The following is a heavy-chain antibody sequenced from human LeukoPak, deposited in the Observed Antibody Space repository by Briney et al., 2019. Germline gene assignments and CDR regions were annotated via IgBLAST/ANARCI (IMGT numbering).Heavy chain of an antibody. Sequence: GGSLRLSCVASGFTFSSYWMHWVRQAPGKGLVWVSRINSDGSSTSYADSVQGRFTISGDKAKNTLYLQMNSLRAEDTAVYYCARSYYYNSSGYYLPLDYWGQGTLVTVSS. D-gene: IGHD3-22*01. J-gene: IGHJ4*02. CDR2: INSDGSST. V-gene: IGHV3-74*01. CDR1: GFTFSSYW. CDR3: ARSYYYNSSGYYLPLDY.